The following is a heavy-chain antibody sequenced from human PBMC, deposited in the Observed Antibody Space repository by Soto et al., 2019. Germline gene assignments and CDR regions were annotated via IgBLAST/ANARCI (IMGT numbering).Heavy chain of an antibody. J-gene: IGHJ4*02. Sequence: EVQLVESGGGLVQPGGSLRLSCAASGFTFRNYWMHWVRQAPGKGLVWVSRISDYGRVNYADSVRGRFTISRDDAESELPLQMKNLRAEDTAVYYCARGGVEPFDYWGQGVLVTVSS. CDR2: ISDYGRV. V-gene: IGHV3-74*01. D-gene: IGHD3-10*01. CDR3: ARGGVEPFDY. CDR1: GFTFRNYW.